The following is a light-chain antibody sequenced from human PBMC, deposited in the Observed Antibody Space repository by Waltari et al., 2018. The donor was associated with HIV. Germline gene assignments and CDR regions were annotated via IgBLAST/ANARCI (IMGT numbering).Light chain of an antibody. V-gene: IGKV3-20*01. CDR3: QHYGGSAIYT. CDR2: GAS. Sequence: SLSPGERATLSCRASQSVSSIYLAWYLQTPGQAPRLLIYGASNRATGVPDRFSGSGSGTDFTLIISRLEPEDFAVYYCQHYGGSAIYTFGQGTKLEIK. J-gene: IGKJ2*01. CDR1: QSVSSIY.